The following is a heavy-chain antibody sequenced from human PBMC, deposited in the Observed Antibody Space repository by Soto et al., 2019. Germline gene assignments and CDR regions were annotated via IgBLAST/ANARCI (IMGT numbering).Heavy chain of an antibody. CDR3: TTDEYCSGGSCYYYYYYMDV. Sequence: EVQLVESGGGLVKPGGSLRLSCAACGFTFSNAWMSWVRQAPGKGLEWVGRIKSKTDGGTTDYAAPVKGRFTISRDDSKNTLYLQMNSLKTEDTAVYYCTTDEYCSGGSCYYYYYYMDVWGKGTTVTVSS. CDR2: IKSKTDGGTT. V-gene: IGHV3-15*01. D-gene: IGHD2-15*01. J-gene: IGHJ6*03. CDR1: GFTFSNAW.